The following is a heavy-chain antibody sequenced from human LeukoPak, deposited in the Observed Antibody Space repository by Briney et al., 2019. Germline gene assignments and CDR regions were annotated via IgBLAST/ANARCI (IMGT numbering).Heavy chain of an antibody. J-gene: IGHJ4*02. CDR2: INPNSGGT. Sequence: ASVKVSCKASGYTFTGYYMHWVRQAPGQGLEWMGWINPNSGGTNYAQKFQGRVTMTRDTSISTAYMELSSLRSEDTAVYYCAIGKLGDIVATGFDYWGQGTLVTVSS. CDR1: GYTFTGYY. V-gene: IGHV1-2*02. CDR3: AIGKLGDIVATGFDY. D-gene: IGHD5-12*01.